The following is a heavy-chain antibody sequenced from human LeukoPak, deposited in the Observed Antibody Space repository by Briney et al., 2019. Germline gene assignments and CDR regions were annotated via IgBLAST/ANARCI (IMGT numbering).Heavy chain of an antibody. V-gene: IGHV3-20*04. CDR1: GFTFDDYG. Sequence: PGGSLRLSCAASGFTFDDYGMSWVRQALGKGLEWVSGINWNGGSTGYADSVKGRFTISRDNAKNSLYLQMNSLRAEDTALYYCARAPGYYDFWSGYDGEYFYYWGQGTLVTVSS. CDR2: INWNGGST. D-gene: IGHD3-3*01. J-gene: IGHJ4*02. CDR3: ARAPGYYDFWSGYDGEYFYY.